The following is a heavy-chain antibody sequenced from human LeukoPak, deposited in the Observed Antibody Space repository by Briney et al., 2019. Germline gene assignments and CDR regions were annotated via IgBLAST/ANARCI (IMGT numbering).Heavy chain of an antibody. J-gene: IGHJ3*01. D-gene: IGHD3-16*02. CDR3: VRPLASLHDPDVFDL. CDR1: VFDITILE. V-gene: IGHV3-48*03. CDR2: ITSTWVTK. Sequence: GGSLRLSCAASVFDITILEMYWVRQAPGKGLEWISYITSTWVTKYYADSVRGRFTIPRDNSKNSLYLQLNSLRAGDTAVYYCVRPLASLHDPDVFDLWGQGTSVTVSS.